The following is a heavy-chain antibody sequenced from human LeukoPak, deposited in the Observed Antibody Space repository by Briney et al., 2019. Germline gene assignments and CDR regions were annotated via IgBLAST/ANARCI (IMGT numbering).Heavy chain of an antibody. D-gene: IGHD2-2*01. CDR2: INHSGST. J-gene: IGHJ4*02. Sequence: KPSETLSLTCAVYGGSFRGYYWSWIRQPPGKGVEWIGEINHSGSTNYNPSLKSRVTISVDTSKNQFSLKLSSVTAADTAVYYCARAQPTASRLANLRYWGQGTLVTVSS. V-gene: IGHV4-34*01. CDR3: ARAQPTASRLANLRY. CDR1: GGSFRGYY.